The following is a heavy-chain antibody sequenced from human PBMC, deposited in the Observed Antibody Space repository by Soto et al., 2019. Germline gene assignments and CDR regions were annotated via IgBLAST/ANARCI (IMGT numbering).Heavy chain of an antibody. CDR2: TYYSGST. J-gene: IGHJ5*02. CDR1: GGSITSSSYY. Sequence: SETLSLTCTVSGGSITSSSYYWGWIRQPPGKGLEWIGSTYYSGSTYYNPSLKSRVTISVDTSKNQFSLKLSSVTAADTAVYYCARDLHYGKYNWFDPWGQGTLVTVSS. CDR3: ARDLHYGKYNWFDP. V-gene: IGHV4-39*07. D-gene: IGHD4-17*01.